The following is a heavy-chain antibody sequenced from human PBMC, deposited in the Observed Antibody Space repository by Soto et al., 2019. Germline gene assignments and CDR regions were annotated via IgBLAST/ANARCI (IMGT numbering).Heavy chain of an antibody. D-gene: IGHD3-10*01. J-gene: IGHJ4*02. V-gene: IGHV3-21*01. CDR3: AREGSGSYTSGYYFDY. Sequence: EVQLVESGGGLVQPGGSLRLSCAASGFTFSSYSMNWVRQAPGKGLEWVSSISSSSSYIYYADSVKGRFTISRDNAKNSLYLQMNSLRAEDTAVYYCAREGSGSYTSGYYFDYWGQGTLVTVSS. CDR1: GFTFSSYS. CDR2: ISSSSSYI.